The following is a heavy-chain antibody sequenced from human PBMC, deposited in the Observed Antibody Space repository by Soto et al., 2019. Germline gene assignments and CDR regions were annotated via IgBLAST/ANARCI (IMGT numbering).Heavy chain of an antibody. D-gene: IGHD3-10*01. CDR2: ISGSGGST. J-gene: IGHJ4*02. CDR3: AKPPLWFGESDPPEAHN. Sequence: GGSLRLSCAASGFTFSSYAMSWVRQAPGKGLEWVSAISGSGGSTYYADAVKGRFTISRDNSKNTLYLQMNSLRAEDTAVYYCAKPPLWFGESDPPEAHNWGQGTLVTVSS. V-gene: IGHV3-23*01. CDR1: GFTFSSYA.